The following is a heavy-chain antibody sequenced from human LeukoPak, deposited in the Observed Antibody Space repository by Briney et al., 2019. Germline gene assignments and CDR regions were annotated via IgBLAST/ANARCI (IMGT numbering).Heavy chain of an antibody. J-gene: IGHJ4*02. CDR2: INPNSGGT. D-gene: IGHD3-10*01. V-gene: IGHV1-2*02. CDR1: GYTFTSYY. CDR3: ARDPLPGWFGELSPIPFDY. Sequence: ASVKVSCKASGYTFTSYYMHWVRQAPGQGLEWMGWINPNSGGTNYAQKFQGRVTMTRDTSISTAYMELSRLRSDDTAVYYCARDPLPGWFGELSPIPFDYWGQGTLVTVSS.